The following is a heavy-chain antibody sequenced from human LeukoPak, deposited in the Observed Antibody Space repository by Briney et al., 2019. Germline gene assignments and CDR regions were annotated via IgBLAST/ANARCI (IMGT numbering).Heavy chain of an antibody. CDR1: GFTFKTFA. V-gene: IGHV3-23*01. CDR2: ISGGGDSA. J-gene: IGHJ4*02. D-gene: IGHD1-1*01. Sequence: GGSLRLSCVASGFTFKTFAMTWVRQAPGKGLEWVSSISGGGDSAYYADSVRGRFTISRDNVKNSLYLQMDSLRAEDTAVYYCARDLVWNDFEGEEGGQDYWGQGTLVTVSS. CDR3: ARDLVWNDFEGEEGGQDY.